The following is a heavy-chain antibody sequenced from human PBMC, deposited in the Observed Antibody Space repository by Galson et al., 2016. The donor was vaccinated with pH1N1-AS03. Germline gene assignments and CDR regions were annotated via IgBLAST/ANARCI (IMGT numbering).Heavy chain of an antibody. V-gene: IGHV4-31*03. CDR1: GGSISSGNYF. Sequence: TLSLTCTVSGGSISSGNYFWNWIRQHPGKGLEWIGLIHDSGNTFYNPSLKSRVSISVDTSRNQFSLKLNSVTAADTAVYYCASVSLAYCSSTSCFRFDPWGQGTLVTVSS. D-gene: IGHD2-2*01. J-gene: IGHJ5*02. CDR2: IHDSGNT. CDR3: ASVSLAYCSSTSCFRFDP.